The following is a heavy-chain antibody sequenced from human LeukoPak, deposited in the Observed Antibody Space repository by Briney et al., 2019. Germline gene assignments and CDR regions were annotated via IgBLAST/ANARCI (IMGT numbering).Heavy chain of an antibody. Sequence: GASVKVSCKASGYTFTSYDINWVRQATGQGLEWMGWMNPNSGNTGYAQKFQGRVTMTRNTSISTAYMELSSLRSEDTAVYYCARLPKSGSRGNYQNDYWGQGTLVTVSS. V-gene: IGHV1-8*01. CDR1: GYTFTSYD. CDR3: ARLPKSGSRGNYQNDY. CDR2: MNPNSGNT. D-gene: IGHD1-26*01. J-gene: IGHJ4*02.